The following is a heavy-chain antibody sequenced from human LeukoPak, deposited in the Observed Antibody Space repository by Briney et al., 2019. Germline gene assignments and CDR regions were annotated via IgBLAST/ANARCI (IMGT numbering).Heavy chain of an antibody. Sequence: PSETLSLTCAVYGGSFSGYYWSWILNPPGKGLEGNGEINHGGTTNSNASLKSRATISADTSKNQFSLKLSSVTAADTAVYYCARVADNCSSTSCYRGRRLKHNPNWFDPWGQGTLVTVSS. CDR2: INHGGTT. V-gene: IGHV4-34*01. CDR3: ARVADNCSSTSCYRGRRLKHNPNWFDP. J-gene: IGHJ5*02. CDR1: GGSFSGYY. D-gene: IGHD2-2*01.